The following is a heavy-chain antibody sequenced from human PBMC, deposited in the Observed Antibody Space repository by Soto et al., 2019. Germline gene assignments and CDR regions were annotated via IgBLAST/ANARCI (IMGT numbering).Heavy chain of an antibody. Sequence: PGGSLRLSCAASGFTFSSCSMNWVRQAPGKGLEWVSYISSSSTIYYADSVKGRFTISRDNAKNSLYLQMHSLRDGDTAVYYCARVKVVTATDFWGHATLATVSS. J-gene: IGHJ5*01. V-gene: IGHV3-48*02. CDR3: ARVKVVTATDF. CDR1: GFTFSSCS. CDR2: ISSSSTI. D-gene: IGHD2-21*02.